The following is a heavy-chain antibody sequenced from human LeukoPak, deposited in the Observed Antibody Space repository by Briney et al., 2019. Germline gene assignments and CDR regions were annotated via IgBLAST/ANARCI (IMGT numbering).Heavy chain of an antibody. CDR1: GFTFSSYA. Sequence: PGGSLRLSCAASGFTFSSYAMSWVRQAPGKGLEWVSAISGSGGSTYYADSVKGRFTISRDNSKNTLYLQMNSLRAEDTAVYYCARETYYYDSSGYPYHPDYWGQGTLVTVSS. CDR3: ARETYYYDSSGYPYHPDY. D-gene: IGHD3-22*01. V-gene: IGHV3-23*01. CDR2: ISGSGGST. J-gene: IGHJ4*02.